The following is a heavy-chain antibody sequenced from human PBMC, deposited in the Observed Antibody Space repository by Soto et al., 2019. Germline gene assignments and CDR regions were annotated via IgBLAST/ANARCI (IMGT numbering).Heavy chain of an antibody. V-gene: IGHV1-8*01. CDR2: MNPNSGNT. CDR3: ARSITIFYYYYYMDV. J-gene: IGHJ6*03. D-gene: IGHD3-9*01. Sequence: GASVKVSCKASGYTFTSYDINWVRQATGQGLEWMGWMNPNSGNTGYAQKFQGRVTMTRNTSISTAYMELSSLRSEDTAVYYCARSITIFYYYYYMDVWGKGTTVTVSS. CDR1: GYTFTSYD.